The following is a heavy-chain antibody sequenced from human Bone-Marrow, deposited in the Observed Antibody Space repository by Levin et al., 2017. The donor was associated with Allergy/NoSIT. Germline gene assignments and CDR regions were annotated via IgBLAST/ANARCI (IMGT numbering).Heavy chain of an antibody. CDR3: ARDSGKSYDNSYFGMDV. V-gene: IGHV1-2*02. CDR1: GYTFTGYD. CDR2: INPNSGGI. J-gene: IGHJ6*02. D-gene: IGHD3-9*01. Sequence: ASVKVSCKASGYTFTGYDIHWVRQAPGQGLEWMGWINPNSGGISYAQKFQGRVTMSRDTSIRTAYMDLSRLRSDDTSVYYCARDSGKSYDNSYFGMDVWGQGTTVTVSS.